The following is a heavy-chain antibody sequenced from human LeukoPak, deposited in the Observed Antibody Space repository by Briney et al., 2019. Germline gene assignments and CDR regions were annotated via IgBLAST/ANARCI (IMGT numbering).Heavy chain of an antibody. V-gene: IGHV3-30-3*01. Sequence: PGGSLRLSCAASGFTFSSYAMHWVRQAPGKGLEWVAVISYDGSNKYYADSVKGRFTISRDNSKNTLYLQMNSLRAEDTAVYYCAMTYYDFWSGYYTGPDYYYMDVWGKGTTVTVSS. J-gene: IGHJ6*03. CDR2: ISYDGSNK. CDR1: GFTFSSYA. CDR3: AMTYYDFWSGYYTGPDYYYMDV. D-gene: IGHD3-3*01.